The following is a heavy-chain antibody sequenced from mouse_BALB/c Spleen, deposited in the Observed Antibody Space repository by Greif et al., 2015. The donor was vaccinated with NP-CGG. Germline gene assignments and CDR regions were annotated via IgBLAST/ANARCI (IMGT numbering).Heavy chain of an antibody. V-gene: IGHV5-17*02. Sequence: EVKLMESGGGLVQPGGSRKLSCAASGFTFSSFGMHWVRQAPEKGLEWVAYISSGSSTIYYADTVKGRFTISRDNPKNTLFLQMTSLRSEDTAMYYCARSGNYYGFYYFDYWGQGTTLTVSS. CDR3: ARSGNYYGFYYFDY. CDR1: GFTFSSFG. J-gene: IGHJ2*01. CDR2: ISSGSSTI. D-gene: IGHD2-2*01.